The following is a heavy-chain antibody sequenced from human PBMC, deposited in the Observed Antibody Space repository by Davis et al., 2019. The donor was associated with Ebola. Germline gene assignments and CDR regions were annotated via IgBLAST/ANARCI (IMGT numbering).Heavy chain of an antibody. J-gene: IGHJ4*02. CDR1: GFTFSNYA. Sequence: GESLKISCAASGFTFSNYAMSWVRQAPGKGLEWVSSVSGGGSGTYYGDSVKGRFTVSRDNSKNTLYLQMNSLRAEDTAVYYCAILLGYFDYWGQGTLVTVSS. CDR2: VSGGGSGT. CDR3: AILLGYFDY. V-gene: IGHV3-23*01. D-gene: IGHD3-9*01.